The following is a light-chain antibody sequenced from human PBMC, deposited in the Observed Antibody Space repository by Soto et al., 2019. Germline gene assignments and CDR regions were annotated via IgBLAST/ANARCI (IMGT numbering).Light chain of an antibody. CDR1: QSFSSY. J-gene: IGKJ1*01. CDR2: DAS. CDR3: LQDINYPWT. Sequence: EIVLTQSPATLSLSPGERATLSCRASQSFSSYLAWYQQKPGQAPRLLIYDASNRATGIPARFSGSGSGTDFTLTISSLEPEDFATYYCLQDINYPWTFGQGTKVEIK. V-gene: IGKV3-11*01.